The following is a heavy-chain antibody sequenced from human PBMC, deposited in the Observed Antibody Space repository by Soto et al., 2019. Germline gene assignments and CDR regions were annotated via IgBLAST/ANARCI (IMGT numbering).Heavy chain of an antibody. CDR1: GGSISSGGYY. CDR2: IYYSGST. V-gene: IGHV4-31*03. J-gene: IGHJ4*02. CDR3: ARDVAAANYYFDY. D-gene: IGHD6-13*01. Sequence: SETLSLTCTVSGGSISSGGYYWSWIRQHPGKGLEWIGYIYYSGSTYYNPSLKSRVTISVDTSKNQFSLKLSSVTAADMAVYYCARDVAAANYYFDYWGQGTLVTVSS.